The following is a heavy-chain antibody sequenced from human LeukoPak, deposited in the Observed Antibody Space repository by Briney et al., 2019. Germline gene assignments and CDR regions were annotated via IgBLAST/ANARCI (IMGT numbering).Heavy chain of an antibody. V-gene: IGHV4-39*01. CDR1: GGSISSSSYY. CDR2: IYYSGST. CDR3: AGRFGNYGDDAFDI. D-gene: IGHD1-7*01. J-gene: IGHJ3*02. Sequence: SETLSLTCTVSGGSISSSSYYWGWIRQPPGKGLEWIGSIYYSGSTYYNPSLKSRVTISVDTSKNQFSLKLSSVTAADTAVYYCAGRFGNYGDDAFDIWGQGTMVTASS.